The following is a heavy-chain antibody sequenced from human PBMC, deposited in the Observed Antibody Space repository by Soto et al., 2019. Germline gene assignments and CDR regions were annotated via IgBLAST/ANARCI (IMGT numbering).Heavy chain of an antibody. Sequence: GESLKSSCTGCGYSFTSYWISWVRQMPGKGLEWMGRIDPSDSYTNYSPSFQGHVTISADKSISTAYLQWSSLKASDTAMYYCARRHGSGSHIGYWGQGTLVTVSS. CDR3: ARRHGSGSHIGY. J-gene: IGHJ4*02. CDR1: GYSFTSYW. D-gene: IGHD3-10*01. CDR2: IDPSDSYT. V-gene: IGHV5-10-1*01.